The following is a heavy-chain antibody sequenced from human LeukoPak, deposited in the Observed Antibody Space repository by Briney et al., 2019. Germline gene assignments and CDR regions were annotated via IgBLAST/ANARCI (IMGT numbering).Heavy chain of an antibody. CDR1: GYTFTSYY. CDR3: ARESICSGGSCYGDAFDI. CDR2: INPSGGST. J-gene: IGHJ3*02. Sequence: ASVKVSCKASGYTFTSYYMHWVRQAPGQGLEWMGIINPSGGSTSYAQKFQGRVTMTRDMSTSTVYMELSSLRSEDTAVYYCARESICSGGSCYGDAFDIWGQGTMVTVSS. D-gene: IGHD2-15*01. V-gene: IGHV1-46*01.